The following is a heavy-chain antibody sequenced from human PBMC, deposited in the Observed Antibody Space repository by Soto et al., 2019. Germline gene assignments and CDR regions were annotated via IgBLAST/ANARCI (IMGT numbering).Heavy chain of an antibody. CDR1: GYTFTSYG. D-gene: IGHD3-3*01. V-gene: IGHV1-18*01. CDR3: ARAGKTRVVAHYDGMDV. J-gene: IGHJ6*02. Sequence: QFKLVQSGAELKKPGASVKVSCKASGYTFTSYGISWVRQAPGQVLEGMGWISAFNGNTNYAQKLQGRVTMTTDTATSTAYMELGSLRSDATAVYYFARAGKTRVVAHYDGMDVWGQGTKVTVSS. CDR2: ISAFNGNT.